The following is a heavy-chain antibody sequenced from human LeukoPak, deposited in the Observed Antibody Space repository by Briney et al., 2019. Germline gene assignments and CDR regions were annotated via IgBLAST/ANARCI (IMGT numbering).Heavy chain of an antibody. CDR3: ARVSLVGATYFDY. CDR2: IYYSGST. CDR1: GGSISSGGYY. V-gene: IGHV4-31*03. Sequence: SETLSLTCTVSGGSISSGGYYWSWIRQHPGKGLEWIGYIYYSGSTYYNPSLKSRVAISVDTSKNQFSLKLSSVTAADTAVYYCARVSLVGATYFDYWGQGTLVTVSS. J-gene: IGHJ4*02. D-gene: IGHD1-26*01.